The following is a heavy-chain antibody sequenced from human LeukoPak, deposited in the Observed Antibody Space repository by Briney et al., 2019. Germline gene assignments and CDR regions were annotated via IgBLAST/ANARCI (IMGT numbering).Heavy chain of an antibody. J-gene: IGHJ5*02. Sequence: SETLSLTCAVSGYSISSGYYWGWIRQPPGKGMQWIGSIYHSGSTYYNPSLKSRVTISVDTPKNQFSLKLSSVTAADTAVYYCASQDILTGYFLDPWGQGTLVTVSS. CDR2: IYHSGST. D-gene: IGHD3-9*01. CDR3: ASQDILTGYFLDP. V-gene: IGHV4-38-2*01. CDR1: GYSISSGYY.